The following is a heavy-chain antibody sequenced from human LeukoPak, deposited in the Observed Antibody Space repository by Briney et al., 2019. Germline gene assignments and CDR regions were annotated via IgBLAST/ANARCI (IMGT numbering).Heavy chain of an antibody. CDR3: ARHSRNIILLAARQDYYMDV. Sequence: GESLKISCKGSGYSFTSYWIGWVRQMPGKGLEWMGIIYPGDSDTRYSPSFQGQVTISADKSISTAYLQWSSLKASDTAMYYCARHSRNIILLAARQDYYMDVWGKGTTVTVSS. D-gene: IGHD6-6*01. CDR1: GYSFTSYW. CDR2: IYPGDSDT. J-gene: IGHJ6*03. V-gene: IGHV5-51*01.